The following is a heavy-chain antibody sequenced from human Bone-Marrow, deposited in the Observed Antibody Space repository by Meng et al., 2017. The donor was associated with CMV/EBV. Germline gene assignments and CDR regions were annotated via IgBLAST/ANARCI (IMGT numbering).Heavy chain of an antibody. CDR3: ASSPDDSSGYYPPNLFDP. V-gene: IGHV4-59*01. J-gene: IGHJ5*02. Sequence: SETLSLTCTVSGGSISSYYLSWIRQPPGKGLEWIGYIYYSGSTNYNPSLKSRVTISVDTSKNQFSLKLSSVTAADTAVYYCASSPDDSSGYYPPNLFDPWGQGTLVTVSS. CDR2: IYYSGST. D-gene: IGHD3-22*01. CDR1: GGSISSYY.